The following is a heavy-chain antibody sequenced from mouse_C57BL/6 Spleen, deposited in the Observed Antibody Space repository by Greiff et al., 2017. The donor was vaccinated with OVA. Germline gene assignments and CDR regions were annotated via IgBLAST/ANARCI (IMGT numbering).Heavy chain of an antibody. CDR2: IHPNSGST. D-gene: IGHD3-2*02. J-gene: IGHJ2*01. CDR3: ARDRSGYHYFDY. V-gene: IGHV1-64*01. CDR1: GYAFTSYW. Sequence: VQLQQSGPELVKPGASVKLSCKASGYAFTSYWMHWVKQRPGQGLEWIGMIHPNSGSTNYNEKFKSKATLTVDKSSSTAYMQLRSLTSEDSAVYVCARDRSGYHYFDYWGQGTTLTVSS.